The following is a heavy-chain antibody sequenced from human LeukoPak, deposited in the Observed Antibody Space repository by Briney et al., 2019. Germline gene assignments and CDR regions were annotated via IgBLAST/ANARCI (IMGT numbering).Heavy chain of an antibody. CDR2: VSWDGTT. CDR3: VKDLSYESSGHVLEY. D-gene: IGHD3-22*01. J-gene: IGHJ4*02. Sequence: GGSLTLSCVASGFTLEDYTMHWVRQAPRNTLEWVSLVSWDGTTYYTDSVKGRFTISRDNSKNSLYLQMDTLRSEDTAFYYCVKDLSYESSGHVLEYWGQGTLVTVSS. CDR1: GFTLEDYT. V-gene: IGHV3-43*01.